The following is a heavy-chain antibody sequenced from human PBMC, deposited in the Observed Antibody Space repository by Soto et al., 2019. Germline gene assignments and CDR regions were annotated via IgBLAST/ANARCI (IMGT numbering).Heavy chain of an antibody. V-gene: IGHV3-33*01. CDR1: GFTFSSYG. CDR2: IWYDGSNK. D-gene: IGHD3-10*02. J-gene: IGHJ4*02. CDR3: ARETTMSLDY. Sequence: QVQLVESGGGVVQPGRSLRLSCAASGFTFSSYGMHWVRQAPGKGLEWVAVIWYDGSNKYYADAVKGRFTISRDNSKNRLYLQMNSLRAEDTAVYYCARETTMSLDYWGQGTLVTVSS.